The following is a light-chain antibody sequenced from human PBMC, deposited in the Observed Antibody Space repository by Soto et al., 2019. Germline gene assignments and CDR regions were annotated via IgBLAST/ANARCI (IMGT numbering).Light chain of an antibody. J-gene: IGLJ1*01. CDR2: NVY. CDR3: SAYTVSRTYV. Sequence: QSALAQPASVSGSPGQSITISCTGTSSDVGAYNFVSWHQQHPGKAPKLMIYNVYDRPSGISYRFSGSKSGNTASLTISGLQGEDDADYYCSAYTVSRTYVFGTGIKVAVL. CDR1: SSDVGAYNF. V-gene: IGLV2-14*03.